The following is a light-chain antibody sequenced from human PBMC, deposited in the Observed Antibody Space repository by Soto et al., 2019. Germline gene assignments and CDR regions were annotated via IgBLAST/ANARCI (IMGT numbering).Light chain of an antibody. Sequence: DIQMTQSPSTLSASVGDRVTITCLASQSISSWLAWYQQKPGKAPKLLIFDASSLESGVPSRFSGNGSGTEFTLTISGLQPDDFASYYCQQYNSYSGMFGQGTKVDIK. V-gene: IGKV1-5*01. J-gene: IGKJ1*01. CDR3: QQYNSYSGM. CDR1: QSISSW. CDR2: DAS.